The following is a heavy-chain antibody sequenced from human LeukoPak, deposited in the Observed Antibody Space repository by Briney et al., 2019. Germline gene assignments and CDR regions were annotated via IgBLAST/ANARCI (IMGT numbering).Heavy chain of an antibody. CDR3: ARLVAGTAWFDP. D-gene: IGHD6-19*01. Sequence: SETLSLTCTVSGGSISSYYWSWIRQPPGKGLEWIAYIYYSGSTNYNPSLKSRVTISVDTSKKQFSLRLSSVTAADTAVYYCARLVAGTAWFDPWGQGTLVTVSS. V-gene: IGHV4-59*12. CDR2: IYYSGST. J-gene: IGHJ5*02. CDR1: GGSISSYY.